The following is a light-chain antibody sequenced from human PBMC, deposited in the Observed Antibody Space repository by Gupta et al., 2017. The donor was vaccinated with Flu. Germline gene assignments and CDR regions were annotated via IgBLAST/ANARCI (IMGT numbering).Light chain of an antibody. CDR2: VNSDGSH. V-gene: IGLV4-69*01. Sequence: QFVLTQSPSASASLGASVKVTCTLSSGYSRDAIAWHQQQPEKGPRYLMKVNSDGSHTKGDGIPDRFSGSSSGAERYLTISSLQSEDEADYYGQTWGTGIHVVFGGGTKLTVL. CDR1: SGYSRDA. CDR3: QTWGTGIHVV. J-gene: IGLJ2*01.